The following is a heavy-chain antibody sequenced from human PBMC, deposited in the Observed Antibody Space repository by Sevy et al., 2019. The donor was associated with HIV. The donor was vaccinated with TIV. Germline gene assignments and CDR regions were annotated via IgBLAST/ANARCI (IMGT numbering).Heavy chain of an antibody. CDR3: ATDHPPEQLVSDY. CDR1: GFTFSSAW. CDR2: IESKIDGGPI. J-gene: IGHJ4*02. V-gene: IGHV3-15*04. D-gene: IGHD6-6*01. Sequence: GGSLRLSCAVSGFTFSSAWMSWFRQTPGKRLEWVGRIESKIDGGPIYYAAPVKGRFSISRDDSKNTLFLQMNSLKTEDTAVYYCATDHPPEQLVSDYWGQGTLVTVSS.